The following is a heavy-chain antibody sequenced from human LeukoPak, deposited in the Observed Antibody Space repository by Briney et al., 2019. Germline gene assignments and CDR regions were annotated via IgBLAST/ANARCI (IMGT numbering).Heavy chain of an antibody. CDR3: AKDQGVVVPAGCDY. J-gene: IGHJ4*02. CDR2: IRYDGSNK. CDR1: GFTFSSYG. V-gene: IGHV3-30*02. D-gene: IGHD2-2*01. Sequence: GGSLRLSCAASGFTFSSYGMHWVRQAPGKGLEWVAFIRYDGSNKYYADSVKGRFTISRDNSKNTLCLQMNSLRAEDTAVYYCAKDQGVVVPAGCDYWGQGTLVTVSS.